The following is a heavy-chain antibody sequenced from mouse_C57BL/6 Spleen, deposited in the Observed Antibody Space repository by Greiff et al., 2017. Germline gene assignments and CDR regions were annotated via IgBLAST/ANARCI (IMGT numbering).Heavy chain of an antibody. Sequence: EVKLMESGGGLVKPGGSLKLSCAASGFTFSSYAMSWVRQTPEKRLEWVATISDGGSYTYYPDNVKGRFTISRDNAKNNLYLQMSHLKSEDTAMYYCAREGYGYDDAMDYWGQGTSVTVSS. V-gene: IGHV5-4*01. CDR1: GFTFSSYA. CDR2: ISDGGSYT. CDR3: AREGYGYDDAMDY. J-gene: IGHJ4*01. D-gene: IGHD2-2*01.